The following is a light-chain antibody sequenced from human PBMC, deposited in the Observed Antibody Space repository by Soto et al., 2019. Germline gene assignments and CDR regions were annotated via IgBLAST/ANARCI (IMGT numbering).Light chain of an antibody. CDR2: DVS. J-gene: IGLJ2*01. CDR1: SSDVGGYNY. V-gene: IGLV2-14*01. CDR3: SSYTRSSTRV. Sequence: QSVLTQPASVSGSPGQSITISCTGTSSDVGGYNYVSRYQQHPGKAPKLMIYDVSNRPSGVSNRFSGSKSGNTASLTISGLQAEDEADYYCSSYTRSSTRVFGGGTKVTVL.